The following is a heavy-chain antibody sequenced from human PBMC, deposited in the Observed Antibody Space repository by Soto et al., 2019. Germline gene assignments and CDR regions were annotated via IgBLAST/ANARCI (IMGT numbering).Heavy chain of an antibody. CDR2: IYPSDSDT. J-gene: IGHJ5*02. CDR1: GYSFSTSW. D-gene: IGHD3-3*01. Sequence: GESLKISCKGSGYSFSTSWIGWVRQMSGKGLEWMGTIYPSDSDTRYSPSFQGQVIISADKSTSTAYLQWRSLKASDTAMYYCATRAEYYDFWSGYYGAWGRGTLVTVSS. V-gene: IGHV5-51*01. CDR3: ATRAEYYDFWSGYYGA.